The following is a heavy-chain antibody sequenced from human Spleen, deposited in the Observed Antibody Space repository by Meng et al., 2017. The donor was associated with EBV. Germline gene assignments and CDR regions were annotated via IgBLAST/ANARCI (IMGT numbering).Heavy chain of an antibody. CDR3: VRGSDNWNILVFDY. CDR1: GESFRDYY. J-gene: IGHJ4*02. V-gene: IGHV4-34*01. Sequence: VQLRQGGAGLFKPSETLAPTCAVYGESFRDYYWTWIRQPPGKGLEWIGEINESEGTKYSPSLKSRVSISLDTSRNQFSLTLNSVTAADTAVYYCVRGSDNWNILVFDYWGQGALVTVSS. D-gene: IGHD1/OR15-1a*01. CDR2: INESEGT.